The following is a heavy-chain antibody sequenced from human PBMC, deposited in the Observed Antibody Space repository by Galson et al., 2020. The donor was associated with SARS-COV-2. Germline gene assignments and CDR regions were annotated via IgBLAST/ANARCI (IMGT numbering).Heavy chain of an antibody. J-gene: IGHJ4*02. CDR2: IGDSGGNT. D-gene: IGHD1-26*01. V-gene: IGHV3-23*01. CDR3: AKGRVGRNFFDA. CDR1: GFTFSNYF. Sequence: GGSLRLSCAASGFTFSNYFMSWVRQAPGKGLEWVSGIGDSGGNTFYADSVKGRFAISRDNSKDTLYLQMNSLRAEDTAVYYCAKGRVGRNFFDAWGQGTLATVSS.